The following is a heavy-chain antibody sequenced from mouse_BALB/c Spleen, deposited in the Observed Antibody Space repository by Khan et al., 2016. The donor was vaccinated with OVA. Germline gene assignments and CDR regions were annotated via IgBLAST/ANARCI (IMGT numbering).Heavy chain of an antibody. V-gene: IGHV9-3-1*01. J-gene: IGHJ4*01. CDR3: ARVEYSGTMDY. Sequence: QIQLVQSGPELKKPGVTVKISCKASGYTFTTYGMNWVKQAPGKGLKWMGWINTYTGEPTYVDDFKGRFAFSLETSASTAYLQINSLKYEDTATXFCARVEYSGTMDYWGQGTSGTVSS. CDR2: INTYTGEP. CDR1: GYTFTTYG.